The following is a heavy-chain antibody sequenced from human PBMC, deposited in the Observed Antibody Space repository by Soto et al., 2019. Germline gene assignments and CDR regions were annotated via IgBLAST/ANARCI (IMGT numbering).Heavy chain of an antibody. Sequence: QVQLVESGGGVVQPGRSLRLSCAASGFTFSSYAVHWVRQAPGKGLEWVAVISFDGSNRYYADSLKGRFTISRDNSKNTLYLQVNSLRPEDTAVYYCARCPSGSAFYYYGMDVCGPGTAVTVSS. D-gene: IGHD6-19*01. V-gene: IGHV3-30-3*01. CDR1: GFTFSSYA. CDR2: ISFDGSNR. J-gene: IGHJ6*02. CDR3: ARCPSGSAFYYYGMDV.